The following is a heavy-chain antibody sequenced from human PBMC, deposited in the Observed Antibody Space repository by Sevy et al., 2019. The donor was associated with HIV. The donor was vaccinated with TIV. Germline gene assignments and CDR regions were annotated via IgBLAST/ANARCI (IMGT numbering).Heavy chain of an antibody. CDR3: AREGESSGHAGAFDT. V-gene: IGHV3-30*09. CDR1: GIAFSASI. J-gene: IGHJ3*02. CDR2: ASYDGSIQ. D-gene: IGHD3-22*01. Sequence: GGSLRLSCSAPGIAFSASIMHWVRQAPGKGLEWVALASYDGSIQYGGPGKGRLGIARDDSKKMLYLQMSSLTTEDTGVYYGAREGESSGHAGAFDTWGQGTMVTVSS.